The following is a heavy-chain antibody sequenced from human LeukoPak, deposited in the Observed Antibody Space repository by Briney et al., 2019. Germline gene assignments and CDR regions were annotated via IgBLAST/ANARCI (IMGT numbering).Heavy chain of an antibody. CDR1: GYTFTSYG. Sequence: ASVKVSCKASGYTFTSYGISWVRQAPGQGLEWMGWISAYNGNTNYAQKLQGRVTMTTDTSTSTAYMELRSLRSDDTAVYYCARVGYYYGSGSYYGYWGQGTLVTVSS. V-gene: IGHV1-18*01. CDR2: ISAYNGNT. CDR3: ARVGYYYGSGSYYGY. D-gene: IGHD3-10*01. J-gene: IGHJ4*02.